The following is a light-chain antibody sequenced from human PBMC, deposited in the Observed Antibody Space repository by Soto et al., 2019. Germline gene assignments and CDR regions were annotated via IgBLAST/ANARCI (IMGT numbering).Light chain of an antibody. V-gene: IGLV2-23*01. CDR3: CSYAGSNNWV. CDR1: SSDVGSYNP. J-gene: IGLJ3*02. CDR2: EGS. Sequence: QCVLSQPASVCGSPGQSITISCTGTSSDVGSYNPVSWYQQHPGKAPKLMIYEGSKRPSGVSNRFSGSKSGNTASLTISGLQAEDESDYFCCSYAGSNNWVFGGGTQLTV.